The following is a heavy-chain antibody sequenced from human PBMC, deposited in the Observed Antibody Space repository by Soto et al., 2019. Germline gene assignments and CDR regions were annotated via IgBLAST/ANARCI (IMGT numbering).Heavy chain of an antibody. CDR2: MSSSGSSI. D-gene: IGHD3-10*01. CDR1: GLTFSDCY. CDR3: ARVRFGEWGYALDV. Sequence: QVQLVESGGGLVKPGGSLRLSCAASGLTFSDCYMNWIRQAPGKGLEWVSYMSSSGSSINYAGSVKGRFTISRDNAKNSLYMQMNRLRAEDTDMYYCARVRFGEWGYALDVWGQGTTVTVSS. V-gene: IGHV3-11*01. J-gene: IGHJ6*02.